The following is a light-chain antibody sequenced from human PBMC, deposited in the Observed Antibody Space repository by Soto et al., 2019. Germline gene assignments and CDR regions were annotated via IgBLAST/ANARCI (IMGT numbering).Light chain of an antibody. Sequence: EIVLTQSPGTLSLSPGDRATLSCRASQSLSVSYIAWYQQKPGQAPRLLIFSTSTRAAGIPDRFTGRGSGTNFTLAISRLEPEDFAVYYCHQFGDSPQTFGQGTTVEV. V-gene: IGKV3-20*01. CDR1: QSLSVSY. CDR3: HQFGDSPQT. J-gene: IGKJ1*01. CDR2: STS.